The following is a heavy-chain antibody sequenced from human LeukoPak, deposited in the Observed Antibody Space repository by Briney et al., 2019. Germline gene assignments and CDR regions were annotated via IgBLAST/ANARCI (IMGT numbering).Heavy chain of an antibody. CDR2: ISAYNGNT. Sequence: ASVKVSCKASGYTFTSYGISWVRQAPGQGLEWMGWISAYNGNTNYAQKLQGRVTMTTDISTSTAYMELRSLRSDDTAVYYCARQGGSKPLNYFDFWGQGTLVTVSS. D-gene: IGHD2-15*01. V-gene: IGHV1-18*01. CDR1: GYTFTSYG. J-gene: IGHJ4*02. CDR3: ARQGGSKPLNYFDF.